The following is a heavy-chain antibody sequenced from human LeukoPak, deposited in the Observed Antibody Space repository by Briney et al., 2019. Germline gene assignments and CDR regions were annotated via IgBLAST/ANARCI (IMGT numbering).Heavy chain of an antibody. CDR1: GGSISSSSYY. V-gene: IGHV4-39*01. J-gene: IGHJ3*02. CDR2: VYYSGST. Sequence: SETLSLTCTVSGGSISSSSYYWRWIRQPPGKGLEWIGSVYYSGSTYCNPSLKGRVTISVDTSKNQFSLKLSSVTAADTAVYYCARRRRYCSGGSCYDAFDIWGQGTMVPVSS. D-gene: IGHD2-15*01. CDR3: ARRRRYCSGGSCYDAFDI.